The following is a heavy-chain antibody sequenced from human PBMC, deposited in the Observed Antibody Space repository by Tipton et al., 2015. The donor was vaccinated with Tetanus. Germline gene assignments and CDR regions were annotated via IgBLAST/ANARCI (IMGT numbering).Heavy chain of an antibody. V-gene: IGHV4-39*01. J-gene: IGHJ5*02. CDR1: GGSISSSSYY. CDR2: IYYSGST. Sequence: GLVKPSETLSLTCTVSGGSISSSSYYWGWIRQPPGKGLEWIGSIYYSGSTYYNPSLKSRVTISVDTSKNQFSLKLSSVTAADTAVYYCASRGYSYGLFDPWGQVTLVTVSS. CDR3: ASRGYSYGLFDP. D-gene: IGHD5-18*01.